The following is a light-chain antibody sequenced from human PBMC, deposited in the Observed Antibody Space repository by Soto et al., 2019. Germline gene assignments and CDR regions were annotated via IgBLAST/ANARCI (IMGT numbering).Light chain of an antibody. J-gene: IGLJ1*01. CDR3: KSYAGSNTYV. Sequence: QPALTQPPSASGSPGQPDTSSCTGTKSDIGVYDFVSWYQHLPGKAPRLIIYEVFQRPSGVPDRFSGSKSGNTASLTVSGLQAADEADYFCKSYAGSNTYVFGSGTKVTVL. CDR1: KSDIGVYDF. CDR2: EVF. V-gene: IGLV2-8*01.